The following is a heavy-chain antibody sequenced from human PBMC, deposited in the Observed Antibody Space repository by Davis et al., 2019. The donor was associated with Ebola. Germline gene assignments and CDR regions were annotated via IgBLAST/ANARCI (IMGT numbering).Heavy chain of an antibody. J-gene: IGHJ3*01. Sequence: PGGSLRLSCAASGFTFRDYSMNWVRQAPGKGLEWISYISSRSRTIYYADSVKGRLIISRDNDKNSLYLQMNSLRDEDTAVYYCARDLSAHFDFWSGYSRPDAFDVWGQGTMVTVSS. V-gene: IGHV3-48*02. CDR3: ARDLSAHFDFWSGYSRPDAFDV. CDR1: GFTFRDYS. D-gene: IGHD3-3*01. CDR2: ISSRSRTI.